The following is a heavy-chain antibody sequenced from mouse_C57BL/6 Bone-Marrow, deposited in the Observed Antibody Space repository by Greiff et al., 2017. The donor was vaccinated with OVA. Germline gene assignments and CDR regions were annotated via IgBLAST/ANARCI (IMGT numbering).Heavy chain of an antibody. V-gene: IGHV3-1*01. CDR3: ARGGFDWDDWYFDV. J-gene: IGHJ1*03. CDR1: GYSITSGYD. CDR2: ISYSGST. D-gene: IGHD4-1*01. Sequence: EVKLMESGPGMVKPSQSLSLTCTVTGYSITSGYDWHWIRHFPGNKLEWMGYISYSGSTNYNPSLKSRISITHDTSKNHFFLKLNSVTTEDTATYYCARGGFDWDDWYFDVWGTGTTVTVSS.